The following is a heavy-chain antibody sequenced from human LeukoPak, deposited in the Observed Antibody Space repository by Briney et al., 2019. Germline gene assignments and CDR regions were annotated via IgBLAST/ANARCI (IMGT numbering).Heavy chain of an antibody. CDR2: ISSSGRTI. D-gene: IGHD3-3*02. Sequence: GGSLRLSCAASGFTFSDYYMSWIRQAPGKGLEWVSYISSSGRTIYYADSVKGRFTISRDNAKNSLYLQMNSLRAEDTAVYYCARVHLQYYYYYYMDVWGKGTTVTVSS. CDR3: ARVHLQYYYYYYMDV. J-gene: IGHJ6*03. CDR1: GFTFSDYY. V-gene: IGHV3-11*01.